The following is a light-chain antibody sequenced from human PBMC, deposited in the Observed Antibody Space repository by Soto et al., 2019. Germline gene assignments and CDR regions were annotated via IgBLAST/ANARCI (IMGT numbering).Light chain of an antibody. CDR1: SSDVGSYNY. J-gene: IGLJ1*01. Sequence: QSVLTQPASVSGSPGQSITISCTGTSSDVGSYNYVSWYQQYPGKAPKLMIYEVTKRPSGVPDRFSGSKSGNTASLTVSGLQAEDEADYYCTSYADNNNHVFGGGTKLTVL. V-gene: IGLV2-8*01. CDR2: EVT. CDR3: TSYADNNNHV.